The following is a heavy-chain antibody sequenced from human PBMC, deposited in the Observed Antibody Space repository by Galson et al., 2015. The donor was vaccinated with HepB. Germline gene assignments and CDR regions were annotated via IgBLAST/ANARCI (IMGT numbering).Heavy chain of an antibody. CDR2: IKSKTDGGTT. J-gene: IGHJ4*02. CDR3: TTLGLRYFDWLLYEGGY. Sequence: SLRLSCAASGFTFSNAWMNWVRQAPGKGLEWVGRIKSKTDGGTTDYAAPVEGRFTISRDDSKNTLYLQMNSLKTEDTAVYYCTTLGLRYFDWLLYEGGYWGQGTLVTVSS. V-gene: IGHV3-15*07. D-gene: IGHD3-9*01. CDR1: GFTFSNAW.